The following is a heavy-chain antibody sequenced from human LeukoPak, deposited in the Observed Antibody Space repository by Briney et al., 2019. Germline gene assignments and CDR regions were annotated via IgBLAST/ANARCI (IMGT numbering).Heavy chain of an antibody. CDR1: GFTFGSYG. D-gene: IGHD3-9*01. V-gene: IGHV3-30*18. CDR3: AKGQYFDYAFDI. Sequence: GRSLRLSCAASGFTFGSYGMHWVRQAPGKGLEWVAVISYDGSNKYYADSVKGRFTISRDNSKNTLYLQMNSLRAEDTAVYYCAKGQYFDYAFDIWGQGTMVTVSS. J-gene: IGHJ3*02. CDR2: ISYDGSNK.